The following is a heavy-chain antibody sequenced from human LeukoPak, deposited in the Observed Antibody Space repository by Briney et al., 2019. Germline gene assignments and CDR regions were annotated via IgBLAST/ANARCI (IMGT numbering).Heavy chain of an antibody. CDR1: GGSISSSSYY. CDR3: ARASGSYWWFDS. Sequence: ASETLSLTCTVSGGSISSSSYYWGWIRQPPGKGLEWIGSIYYSGSTYYNPSLKSRVTISVDTSKNQFSLKLSSVTAADTAVYYCARASGSYWWFDSWGQGTLVTVSS. J-gene: IGHJ5*01. CDR2: IYYSGST. D-gene: IGHD1-26*01. V-gene: IGHV4-39*07.